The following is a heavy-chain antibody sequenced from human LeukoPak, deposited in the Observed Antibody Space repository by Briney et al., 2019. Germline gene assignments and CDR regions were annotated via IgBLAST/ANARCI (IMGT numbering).Heavy chain of an antibody. J-gene: IGHJ5*02. CDR3: AKDISAVAGTGWFDP. Sequence: GGSLRLSCAASGFTFSTYSMNWVRQAPGKGLEWVSSITSSSIYIYYADSLKGRFTISRDNAKNSLYLQMNSLRAEDMALYYCAKDISAVAGTGWFDPWGQGTLVTVSS. V-gene: IGHV3-21*04. CDR2: ITSSSIYI. D-gene: IGHD6-19*01. CDR1: GFTFSTYS.